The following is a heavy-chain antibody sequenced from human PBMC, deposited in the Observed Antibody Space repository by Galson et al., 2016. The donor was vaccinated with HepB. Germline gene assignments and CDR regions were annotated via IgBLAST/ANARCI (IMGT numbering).Heavy chain of an antibody. CDR1: GFTFSSHW. D-gene: IGHD3-3*01. CDR2: VRQDGSEK. CDR3: ARDGPHDFWSGYPFDY. J-gene: IGHJ4*02. Sequence: LRLSCAASGFTFSSHWMSWVRQAPGKGLEWVANVRQDGSEKYYVDSVKGRFTISRDNAKNSLYLQMNSLRAEDTAVYYCARDGPHDFWSGYPFDYWGQGTLVTVSS. V-gene: IGHV3-7*01.